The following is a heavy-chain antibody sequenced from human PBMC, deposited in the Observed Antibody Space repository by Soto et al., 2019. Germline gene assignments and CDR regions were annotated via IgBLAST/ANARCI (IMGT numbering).Heavy chain of an antibody. D-gene: IGHD3-22*01. Sequence: GGSLRLSCVATGFTFSSHAMSWVRQAPGKGLEWVSTLGVDIYYAESVKGRFTTSRDNAKNTLYLQMNSLGPEDTAIYHCVKGYYDATGPKVTSFDYWGQGTLVTVSS. CDR2: LGVDI. CDR3: VKGYYDATGPKVTSFDY. J-gene: IGHJ4*02. V-gene: IGHV3-23*01. CDR1: GFTFSSHA.